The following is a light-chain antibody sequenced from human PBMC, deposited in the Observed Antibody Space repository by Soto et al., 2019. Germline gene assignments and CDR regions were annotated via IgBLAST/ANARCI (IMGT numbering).Light chain of an antibody. CDR2: GAS. CDR3: QQYDRSPTWT. Sequence: DIVLTQSPGTLSLSPGERATLSCRASQSVSSSYLAWYQQKPGQAPRLLIYGASSRATGIPDRFSSSGSGTDFTLTISRLEPEDFAVYYCQQYDRSPTWTFGQGTKVEIK. CDR1: QSVSSSY. V-gene: IGKV3-20*01. J-gene: IGKJ1*01.